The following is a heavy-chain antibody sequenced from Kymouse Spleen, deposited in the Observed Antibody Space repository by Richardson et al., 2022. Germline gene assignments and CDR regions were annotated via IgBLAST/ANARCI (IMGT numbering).Heavy chain of an antibody. D-gene: IGHD1-26*01. Sequence: QVQLVESGGGVVQPGRSLRLSCAASGFTFSSYGMHWVRQAPGKGLEWVAVIWYDGSNKYYADSVKGRFTISRDNSKNTLYLQMNSLRAEDTAVYYCARDPIIVGASFDYWGQGTLVTVSS. CDR2: IWYDGSNK. V-gene: IGHV3-33*01. J-gene: IGHJ4*02. CDR1: GFTFSSYG. CDR3: ARDPIIVGASFDY.